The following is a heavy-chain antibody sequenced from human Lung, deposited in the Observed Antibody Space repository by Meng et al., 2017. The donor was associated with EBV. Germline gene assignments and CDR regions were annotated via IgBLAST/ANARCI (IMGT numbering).Heavy chain of an antibody. V-gene: IGHV4-31*03. D-gene: IGHD3-10*01. CDR3: ANAGRFGESLGDY. CDR1: GCSVISGGYY. J-gene: IGHJ4*02. Sequence: QGQLQESGPGLVKPSQTLSLTCTVSGCSVISGGYYWSWIRQQPGKGLEWIGYIYYTGSSFYNPSLKSRVTISVDTSKNQFSLNLSSVTAADTAVYYCANAGRFGESLGDYWGQGILVTVSS. CDR2: IYYTGSS.